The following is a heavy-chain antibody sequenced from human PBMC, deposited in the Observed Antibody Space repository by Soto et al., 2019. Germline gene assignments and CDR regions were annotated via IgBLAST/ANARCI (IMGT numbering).Heavy chain of an antibody. V-gene: IGHV3-30*18. CDR1: GFTFSSYG. Sequence: PGGSLRLSCAASGFTFSSYGTHWVRQAPGKGLEWVAVISYDGSNKYYADSVKGRFTISRDNSKNTLYLQMNSLRAEDTAVYYCAKDLSISDEYSRGPSDYWGQGTLVTVSS. J-gene: IGHJ4*02. CDR2: ISYDGSNK. CDR3: AKDLSISDEYSRGPSDY. D-gene: IGHD6-19*01.